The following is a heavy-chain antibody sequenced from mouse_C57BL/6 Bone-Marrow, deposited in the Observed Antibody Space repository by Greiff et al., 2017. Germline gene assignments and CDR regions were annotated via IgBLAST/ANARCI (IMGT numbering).Heavy chain of an antibody. CDR2: IDPSDSET. D-gene: IGHD1-1*01. J-gene: IGHJ2*01. V-gene: IGHV1-52*01. Sequence: VQLQQPGAELVRPGSSVKLSCKASGYTFTSYWMHWVKQRPIQGLELIGNIDPSDSETHYNQTFKDKATLTVDKSSSTAYMQLSSLTYEDSAVYYCARSDPISGYFDYWGQGTTLTVSS. CDR1: GYTFTSYW. CDR3: ARSDPISGYFDY.